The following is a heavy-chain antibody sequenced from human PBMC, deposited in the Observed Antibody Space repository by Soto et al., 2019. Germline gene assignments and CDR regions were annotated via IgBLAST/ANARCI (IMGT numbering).Heavy chain of an antibody. D-gene: IGHD2-2*01. CDR1: GGSFSGYY. Sequence: PSETLCLTCAVYGGSFSGYYWSWIRQPPGKGLEWIGEINHSGSTNYNPSLKSRVTISVDTSKNQFSLKLSSVTAADTAVYYCARGSDCSSTSCYVAHFDYWGQGTLVTVSS. J-gene: IGHJ4*02. CDR2: INHSGST. V-gene: IGHV4-34*01. CDR3: ARGSDCSSTSCYVAHFDY.